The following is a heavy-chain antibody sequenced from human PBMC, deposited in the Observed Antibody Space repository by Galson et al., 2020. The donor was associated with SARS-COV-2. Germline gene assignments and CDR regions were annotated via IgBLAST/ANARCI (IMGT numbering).Heavy chain of an antibody. Sequence: ASVKVSCKASGDTFRNHGIIWVRQAPGPGLEWMAWISAYSGNTTYAQKFQGRVSVTTDTSTNTVYMELRSLRSDDTAVYYCARDVTDVWGQGTTVTVSS. CDR1: GDTFRNHG. D-gene: IGHD2-21*02. CDR2: ISAYSGNT. J-gene: IGHJ6*02. CDR3: ARDVTDV. V-gene: IGHV1-18*01.